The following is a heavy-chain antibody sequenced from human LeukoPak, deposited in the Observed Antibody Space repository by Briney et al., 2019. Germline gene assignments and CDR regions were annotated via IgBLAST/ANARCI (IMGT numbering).Heavy chain of an antibody. CDR3: TTEGQQLVRIYYYYMDV. CDR1: GFTFSNAW. CDR2: IKSKTDGGTT. D-gene: IGHD6-13*01. V-gene: IGHV3-15*01. Sequence: GGSLRLSCAASGFTFSNAWMSWVRQAPGKGLESVGRIKSKTDGGTTDYAAPVKGRFTISRDDSQNTLYLQMNSLKTEDTAVYYCTTEGQQLVRIYYYYMDVWGKGTTVTVSS. J-gene: IGHJ6*03.